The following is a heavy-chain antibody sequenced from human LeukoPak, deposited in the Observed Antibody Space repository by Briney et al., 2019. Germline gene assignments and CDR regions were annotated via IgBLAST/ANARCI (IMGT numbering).Heavy chain of an antibody. D-gene: IGHD5-18*01. CDR2: ISGSGGST. CDR1: GFTFSSYA. J-gene: IGHJ6*02. CDR3: AGYSYSVYGMDV. Sequence: GGSLRLSCAAPGFTFSSYAMNGVRQAPGKGLEWVSAISGSGGSTYYADSVKGRFTISRDNSKNTLYLQMNSLRAEDTAVYYCAGYSYSVYGMDVWGQGTTVTVSS. V-gene: IGHV3-23*01.